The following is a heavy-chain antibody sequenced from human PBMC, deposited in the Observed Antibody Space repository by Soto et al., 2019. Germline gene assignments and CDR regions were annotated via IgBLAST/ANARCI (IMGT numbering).Heavy chain of an antibody. J-gene: IGHJ6*02. CDR2: INHSGST. D-gene: IGHD6-13*01. CDR3: ARSSWYYYYYGMDV. CDR1: GGSFSGYY. Sequence: QVQLQQWGAGLLKPSETLSLTCAVYGGSFSGYYWSWIRQPPGKGLEWIGEINHSGSTNYNPSLKSRVTISVDTSKNQFSLKLSSVTAAHTAVYYCARSSWYYYYYGMDVWGQGTTVTVSS. V-gene: IGHV4-34*01.